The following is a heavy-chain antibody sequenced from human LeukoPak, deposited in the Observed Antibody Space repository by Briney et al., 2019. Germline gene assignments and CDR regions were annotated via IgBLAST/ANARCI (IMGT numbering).Heavy chain of an antibody. CDR2: ISGSGGST. J-gene: IGHJ6*02. CDR3: AKAPPSSYYYYYGMDV. D-gene: IGHD6-13*01. CDR1: GFTFSSYA. Sequence: PGGSLRLSCAASGFTFSSYAMSWVRQAPGKGLEWVSAISGSGGSTHYADSVKGRFTISRDISKNTLYLQMNSLRAEDTAVYYCAKAPPSSYYYYYGMDVWGQGTTVTVSS. V-gene: IGHV3-23*01.